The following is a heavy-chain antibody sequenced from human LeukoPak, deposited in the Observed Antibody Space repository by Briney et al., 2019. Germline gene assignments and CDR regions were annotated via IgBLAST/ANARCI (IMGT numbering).Heavy chain of an antibody. V-gene: IGHV3-53*01. J-gene: IGHJ3*01. D-gene: IGHD3-10*01. CDR3: ARGSRGLLRSAFDV. CDR2: LSSGASP. CDR1: GVSVSSNY. Sequence: AGGSLRLSCAASGVSVSSNYLTWVRQAPGKGLECVSVLSSGASPFYADSVKGRFTLSRDNSKNTLYLQMNSLRLEDTGVYYCARGSRGLLRSAFDVWGQGTMVIVSS.